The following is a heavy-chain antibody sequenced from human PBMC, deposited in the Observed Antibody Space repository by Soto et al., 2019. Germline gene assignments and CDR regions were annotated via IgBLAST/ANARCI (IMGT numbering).Heavy chain of an antibody. Sequence: QVQLVQSGAEVKKPGSSVKVSCKASGGTFSSYAISWVRQAPGQGLEWMGGIIPIFGTANYAQKLQGRVTITAPYSTRTAYMELSSLRSEDTAVYYFASLSLEEGWFDPWGQGTLVTVSS. CDR2: IIPIFGTA. CDR3: ASLSLEEGWFDP. V-gene: IGHV1-69*01. J-gene: IGHJ5*02. CDR1: GGTFSSYA. D-gene: IGHD3-16*01.